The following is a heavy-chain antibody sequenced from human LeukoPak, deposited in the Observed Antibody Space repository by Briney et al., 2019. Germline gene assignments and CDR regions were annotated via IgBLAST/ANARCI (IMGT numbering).Heavy chain of an antibody. CDR1: AGTFTSYA. Sequence: SVKDSCKDSAGTFTSYAISLVRQAPAQGLEWMGRIIPIFGTANYAQKFPGSVTITTAESTSTAYMELSSLSSEDTAVYYCAWGSLGAAGPKNAFDIWGQGTMVTVSS. J-gene: IGHJ3*02. D-gene: IGHD6-13*01. V-gene: IGHV1-69*05. CDR3: AWGSLGAAGPKNAFDI. CDR2: IIPIFGTA.